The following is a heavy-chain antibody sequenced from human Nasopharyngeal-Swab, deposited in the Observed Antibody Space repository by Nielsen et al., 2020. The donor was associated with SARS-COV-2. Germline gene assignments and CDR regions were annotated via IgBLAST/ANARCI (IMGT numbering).Heavy chain of an antibody. J-gene: IGHJ3*02. CDR1: GFTFSGSA. D-gene: IGHD2-2*01. CDR3: ASGGGSAYCSSTTCWDAFDI. CDR2: IRSKSNNYAT. Sequence: GGSLRLSCAASGFTFSGSAMHWVRQASGKGLEWVGRIRSKSNNYATAYAASVKGRFTISRDDSKNTAYLQMNSLKTEDTAVYYCASGGGSAYCSSTTCWDAFDIRGQGTMVTVSS. V-gene: IGHV3-73*01.